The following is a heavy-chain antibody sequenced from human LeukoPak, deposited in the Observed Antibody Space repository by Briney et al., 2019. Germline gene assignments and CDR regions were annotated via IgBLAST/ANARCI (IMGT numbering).Heavy chain of an antibody. D-gene: IGHD6-19*01. J-gene: IGHJ4*02. CDR2: IYYSGST. CDR1: GGSISSYY. V-gene: IGHV4-59*01. Sequence: SQTLSLTCTVSGGSISSYYWSWIRQPPGKGLEWIGYIYYSGSTNYNPSLKSRVTISVDTSKNQFSLKLSSVIAADTAVYYCARGLPVAGFTDYWGQGTLVTVSS. CDR3: ARGLPVAGFTDY.